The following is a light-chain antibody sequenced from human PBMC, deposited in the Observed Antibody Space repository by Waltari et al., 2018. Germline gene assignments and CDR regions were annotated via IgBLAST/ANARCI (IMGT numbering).Light chain of an antibody. V-gene: IGLV2-11*02. Sequence: QSALTQPRSVSGSPGQSVTVSCTGTSSAIGVYDCVSRYQHHPGKAPKLLIYDVSKRPSGVPDRFSASKSGNTASLTISGLQAEDEADYYCYSYAGSHEFGGGTKLTVL. CDR1: SSAIGVYDC. CDR3: YSYAGSHE. J-gene: IGLJ2*01. CDR2: DVS.